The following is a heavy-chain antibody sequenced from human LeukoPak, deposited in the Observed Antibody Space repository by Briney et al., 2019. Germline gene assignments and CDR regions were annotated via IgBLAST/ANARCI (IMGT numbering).Heavy chain of an antibody. CDR3: AGGVLRFLEWLHNPPPGWFDP. Sequence: ASVKVSCKASGYTFTSYYMHWVRQAPGQGLEWMGIINPSGGSTSYAQKFQGRVTMTRDTSTSTVYMELSSLRSEDTAVYYCAGGVLRFLEWLHNPPPGWFDPWGQGTLVTVSS. V-gene: IGHV1-46*01. D-gene: IGHD3-3*01. CDR1: GYTFTSYY. J-gene: IGHJ5*02. CDR2: INPSGGST.